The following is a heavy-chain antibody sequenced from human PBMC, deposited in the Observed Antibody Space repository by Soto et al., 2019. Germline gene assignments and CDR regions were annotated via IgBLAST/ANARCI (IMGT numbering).Heavy chain of an antibody. Sequence: TSFITGYSVSSNSAAWNWIMQSPSRGREWLGRTYYRSKWYNDYAVSVKSLITINPDTSKKQFSLQPNSVTPEDPAVYYCARVDAIAVAGTDAFDIWGQGTMVTV. CDR2: TYYRSKWYN. V-gene: IGHV6-1*01. D-gene: IGHD6-19*01. CDR1: GYSVSSNSAA. J-gene: IGHJ3*02. CDR3: ARVDAIAVAGTDAFDI.